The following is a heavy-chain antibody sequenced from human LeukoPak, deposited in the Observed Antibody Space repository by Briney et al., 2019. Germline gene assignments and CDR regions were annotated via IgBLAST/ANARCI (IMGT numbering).Heavy chain of an antibody. Sequence: SGGSLRLSCAASGFTFSSYTMSWVRQAPGKGLEWVSAISGSGSTTYYADSVKGRFTISRDHSKNTLFLQMNSLRAEDTAVYYCARFDYYGSGSYPGPRFEYWGQGTLVTVSS. CDR1: GFTFSSYT. V-gene: IGHV3-23*01. CDR2: ISGSGSTT. J-gene: IGHJ4*02. CDR3: ARFDYYGSGSYPGPRFEY. D-gene: IGHD3-10*01.